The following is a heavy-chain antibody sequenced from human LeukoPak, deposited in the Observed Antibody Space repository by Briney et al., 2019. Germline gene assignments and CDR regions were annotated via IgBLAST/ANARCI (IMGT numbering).Heavy chain of an antibody. D-gene: IGHD5-18*01. V-gene: IGHV4-59*01. CDR3: ARGEPAMALAFDY. CDR2: IYYSGST. CDR1: GGSISSYY. Sequence: PSETLSLTCTVSGGSISSYYWSWIRQPPGKGLEWIGYIYYSGSTNYNPSLKSRVTISVDTSKSQFSLKLSSVTAADTAVYYCARGEPAMALAFDYWGQGTLVTVSS. J-gene: IGHJ4*02.